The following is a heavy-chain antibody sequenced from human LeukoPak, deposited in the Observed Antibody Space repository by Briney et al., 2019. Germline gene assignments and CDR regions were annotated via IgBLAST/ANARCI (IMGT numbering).Heavy chain of an antibody. J-gene: IGHJ4*02. CDR2: ISWDGGST. D-gene: IGHD6-13*01. CDR1: GFTFDDYT. Sequence: GSLRLSCAASGFTFDDYTMHWVRQAPGKGLEWVSLISWDGGSTYYADSVKGRFTISRDNSKNSLYLQMNSLRTEGTALYYCAKDKSRIAAAGDFDYWGQGTLVTVSS. V-gene: IGHV3-43*01. CDR3: AKDKSRIAAAGDFDY.